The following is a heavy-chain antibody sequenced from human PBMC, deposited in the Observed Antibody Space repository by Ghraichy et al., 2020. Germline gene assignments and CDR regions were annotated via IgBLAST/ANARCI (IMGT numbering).Heavy chain of an antibody. CDR2: IYHSGST. CDR3: ARVLYTSSHYFDY. V-gene: IGHV4-4*02. Sequence: EALNISCAVSGGSISSSNWWSWVRQPPGKGLEWIGEIYHSGSTNYIPSLKSRVTISVDKSKNQFSLKLSSVTAADTAVYYCARVLYTSSHYFDYWGQGTLVTVSS. J-gene: IGHJ4*02. D-gene: IGHD2-2*02. CDR1: GGSISSSNW.